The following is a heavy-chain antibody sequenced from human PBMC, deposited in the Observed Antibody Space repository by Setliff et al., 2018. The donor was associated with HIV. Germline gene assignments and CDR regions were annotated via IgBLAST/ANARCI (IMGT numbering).Heavy chain of an antibody. Sequence: ASVKVSCKASGYTFSGYYMHWVRQAPGQGLEWMGWINPNIGATNYAQKFQGRVTMTRDTSITTAYMELSSLRSDDTAVYYCARDRMVRGESGLDDYYYYMDVWGKGTTVTVSS. D-gene: IGHD3-10*01. CDR2: INPNIGAT. J-gene: IGHJ6*03. CDR1: GYTFSGYY. V-gene: IGHV1-2*02. CDR3: ARDRMVRGESGLDDYYYYMDV.